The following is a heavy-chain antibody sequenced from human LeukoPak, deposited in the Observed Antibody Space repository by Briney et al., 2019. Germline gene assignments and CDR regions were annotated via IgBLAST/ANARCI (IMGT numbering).Heavy chain of an antibody. J-gene: IGHJ4*02. V-gene: IGHV3-23*01. Sequence: GGSLSLSYAASRFTLSSYAMSWVRQAPGKGLECVSAISGSGGSTYYADSVKGRFTISRDNSKNTLYLQMNSLRAEDTAVYYCAKRRDIVVVVAARDYFDYWGQGTLVTVSS. CDR3: AKRRDIVVVVAARDYFDY. CDR2: ISGSGGST. CDR1: RFTLSSYA. D-gene: IGHD2-15*01.